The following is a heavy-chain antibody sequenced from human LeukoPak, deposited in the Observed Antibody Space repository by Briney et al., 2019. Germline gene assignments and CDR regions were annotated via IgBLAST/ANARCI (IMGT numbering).Heavy chain of an antibody. CDR1: GFIFGDHA. Sequence: GQSLRLSCTAYGFIFGDHAMSWVRQAPGKGLEWVGFIRSKAYGGTTEYAASVKGRFTISRDDSKSIAYLQVNSLETEDTALYYCTRGPILLWMHNGMDVWGQGTTVTVSS. V-gene: IGHV3-49*04. CDR3: TRGPILLWMHNGMDV. J-gene: IGHJ6*02. CDR2: IRSKAYGGTT. D-gene: IGHD5-18*01.